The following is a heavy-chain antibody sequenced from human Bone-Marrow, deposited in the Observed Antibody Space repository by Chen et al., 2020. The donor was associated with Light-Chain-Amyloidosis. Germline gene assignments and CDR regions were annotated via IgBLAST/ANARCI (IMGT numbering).Heavy chain of an antibody. CDR3: ARENYYDSSGYGY. V-gene: IGHV3-33*01. CDR2: IGYDGSNK. CDR1: GFTFSSYG. D-gene: IGHD3-22*01. J-gene: IGHJ4*02. Sequence: QVQLVESGGGVVQPGRSLRLSCAASGFTFSSYGMHWVRQAPGKGLEWVAVIGYDGSNKDYADSVKGRFTISRDNSKNTLYLQMNSLRAEDTAVYYCARENYYDSSGYGYWGQGTLVTVSS.